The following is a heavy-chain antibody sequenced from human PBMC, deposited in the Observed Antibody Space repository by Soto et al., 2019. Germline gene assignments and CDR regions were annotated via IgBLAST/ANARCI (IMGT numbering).Heavy chain of an antibody. J-gene: IGHJ4*02. D-gene: IGHD2-15*01. CDR2: MSGSGDSI. CDR3: AKGDGGTWLGYVGY. V-gene: IGHV3-23*01. CDR1: GFTFRSYV. Sequence: EVQLLESGGGLVQPGGSLRLSCSASGFTFRSYVMSWVRQAPGKGLEWVSSMSGSGDSIRYADSVKGRITISRDKSKDPLYLQMNGLEAEDTALFHCAKGDGGTWLGYVGYWGQGTLVTVSS.